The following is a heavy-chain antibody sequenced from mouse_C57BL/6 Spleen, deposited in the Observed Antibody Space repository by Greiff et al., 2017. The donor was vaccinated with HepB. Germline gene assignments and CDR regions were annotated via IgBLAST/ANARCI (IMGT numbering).Heavy chain of an antibody. Sequence: EVKLMESGGGLVQPGGSLSLSCAASGFTFTDYYMSWVRQPPGKALEWLGFIRNKANGYTTEYSASVKGRFTISRDNSQSILYLQMNALRAEDSATSYCARLAMITHYYAMYYWGQGTSVTVSS. CDR2: IRNKANGYTT. V-gene: IGHV7-3*01. CDR3: ARLAMITHYYAMYY. J-gene: IGHJ4*01. D-gene: IGHD2-4*01. CDR1: GFTFTDYY.